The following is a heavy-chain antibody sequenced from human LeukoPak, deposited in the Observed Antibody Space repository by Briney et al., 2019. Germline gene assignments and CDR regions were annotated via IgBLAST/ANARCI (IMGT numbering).Heavy chain of an antibody. CDR1: GYSFTSYW. CDR3: ARWGWLVEEPGMDV. CDR2: IYPGDSDT. V-gene: IGHV5-51*01. Sequence: AASLQISCKGSGYSFTSYWIGSVRRLPAKDREGMGIIYPGDSDTRYSPSFQGQVTISADKSISNASLQWSSLKASDTAVYYCARWGWLVEEPGMDVWGQGTTVTVSS. D-gene: IGHD6-19*01. J-gene: IGHJ6*01.